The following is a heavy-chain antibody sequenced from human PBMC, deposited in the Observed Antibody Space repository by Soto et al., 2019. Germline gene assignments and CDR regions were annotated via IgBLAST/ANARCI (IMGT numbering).Heavy chain of an antibody. J-gene: IGHJ3*02. CDR2: IWYDGSNK. CDR3: ARERYSSGWYSISSAFDI. V-gene: IGHV3-33*01. CDR1: GFTFSSYG. D-gene: IGHD6-19*01. Sequence: PGGSLRLSCAASGFTFSSYGMHWVRQAPGKGLEWVAVIWYDGSNKYYADSVKGRFTIPRDNSKNTLYLQMNSLRAEDTAVYYCARERYSSGWYSISSAFDIWGQGTMVTVSS.